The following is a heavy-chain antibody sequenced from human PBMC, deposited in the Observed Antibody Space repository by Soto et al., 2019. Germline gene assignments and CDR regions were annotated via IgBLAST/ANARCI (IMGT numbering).Heavy chain of an antibody. CDR1: GGSISSGGYY. D-gene: IGHD3-3*01. J-gene: IGHJ5*02. CDR2: IYYSGST. CDR3: ARGTYDFWSGPNWFDP. V-gene: IGHV4-31*03. Sequence: PSETLSLTCTVSGGSISSGGYYWSWIRQHPGKGLEWIGYIYYSGSTYYNPSLKSRVTISVDTSKNQFSLKLSSVTAADTAVYYCARGTYDFWSGPNWFDPWGQGTLVTVSS.